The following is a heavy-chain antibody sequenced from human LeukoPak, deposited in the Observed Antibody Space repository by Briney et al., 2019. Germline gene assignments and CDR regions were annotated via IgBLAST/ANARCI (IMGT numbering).Heavy chain of an antibody. CDR1: GGSISRYY. J-gene: IGHJ6*03. D-gene: IGHD1-26*01. Sequence: SETLSLTCTVSGGSISRYYWTWIRQPPGKGLEWIGYISTTGSTGYNPSLESRVTISVDTAKNQFSLRLTSVTAADTAVYYCATNQMWDRDYHFDYYYKDVWGKGTTVTVSS. V-gene: IGHV4-4*09. CDR2: ISTTGST. CDR3: ATNQMWDRDYHFDYYYKDV.